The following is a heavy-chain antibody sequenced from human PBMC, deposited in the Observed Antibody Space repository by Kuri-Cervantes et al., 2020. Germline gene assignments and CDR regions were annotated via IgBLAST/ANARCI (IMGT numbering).Heavy chain of an antibody. CDR2: IWYDGSNK. V-gene: IGHV3-33*08. CDR1: GFTFSSYG. J-gene: IGHJ4*02. Sequence: GESLKISCAASGFTFSSYGMHWVRQAPGKGLEWVAVIWYDGSNKYYADSVKGRFTISRDNSKNTLYLQMNSLRAEDTAVYYCAREGYDFWSGPSGAYFDYWGQGTLVTVSS. CDR3: AREGYDFWSGPSGAYFDY. D-gene: IGHD3-3*01.